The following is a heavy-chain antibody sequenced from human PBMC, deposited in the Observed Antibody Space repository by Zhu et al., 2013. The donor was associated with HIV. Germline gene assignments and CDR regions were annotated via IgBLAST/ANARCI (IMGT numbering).Heavy chain of an antibody. D-gene: IGHD6-13*01. J-gene: IGHJ6*02. V-gene: IGHV1-2*02. CDR2: IHPNSGGT. Sequence: VQSGAEVKQPGASVKVSCKASGYIFTGYYIHWVRQAPGQGLEWMGWIHPNSGGTNYAHKFQGRVTMTSDTSISTAYMEVNSLIYDDTAVYYCATSGTIAAAADIWGQGTTGHRLL. CDR3: ATSGTIAAAADI. CDR1: GYIFTGYY.